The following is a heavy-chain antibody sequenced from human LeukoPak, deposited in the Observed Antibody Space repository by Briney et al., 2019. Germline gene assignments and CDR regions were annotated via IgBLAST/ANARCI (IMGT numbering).Heavy chain of an antibody. D-gene: IGHD6-13*01. Sequence: SGGSLRLSCAASGFTFSDYYMSWIRQSPGRGLEWVSYISSSGGTKYYADSVKGRFTISRDNAKNSYLQMNSLRAEDAAVYYCARKVYSSSWQTTVGLDHWGQGTLVTVSS. CDR1: GFTFSDYY. J-gene: IGHJ4*02. CDR2: ISSSGGTK. CDR3: ARKVYSSSWQTTVGLDH. V-gene: IGHV3-11*01.